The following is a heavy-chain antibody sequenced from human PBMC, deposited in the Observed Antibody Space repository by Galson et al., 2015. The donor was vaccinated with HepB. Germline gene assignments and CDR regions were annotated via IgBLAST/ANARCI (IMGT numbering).Heavy chain of an antibody. D-gene: IGHD2-2*01. V-gene: IGHV3-53*01. CDR3: ARYCSSTSCKAGGAFDI. J-gene: IGHJ3*02. Sequence: LRLSCAASGFTVSSNHMTWVRQAPGKGLEWVSVIYNGGGTYYADSVKGRFTISRDNSENTLYVQMNSLRAEDTAVYYCARYCSSTSCKAGGAFDIWGQGTMVTVSS. CDR1: GFTVSSNH. CDR2: IYNGGGT.